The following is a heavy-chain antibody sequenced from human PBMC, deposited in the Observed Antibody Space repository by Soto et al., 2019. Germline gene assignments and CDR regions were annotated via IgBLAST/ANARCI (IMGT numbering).Heavy chain of an antibody. CDR1: GGSISSGDYY. V-gene: IGHV4-30-4*01. CDR2: IYYSGST. D-gene: IGHD3-16*01. CDR3: ASDLGLLLLGELAASDAFDI. Sequence: PLETRSLACTVSGGSISSGDYYWSWIRQPPGKGVEWIGYIYYSGSTYYNPSLKSRVTISVDTSKNQFSLKLSSVTAADTDVYYWASDLGLLLLGELAASDAFDILGQRTMVT. J-gene: IGHJ3*02.